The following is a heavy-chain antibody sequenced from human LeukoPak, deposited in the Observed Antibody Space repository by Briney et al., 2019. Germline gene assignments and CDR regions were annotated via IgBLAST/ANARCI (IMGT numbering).Heavy chain of an antibody. D-gene: IGHD6-13*01. CDR1: GGSFSGYY. V-gene: IGHV4-34*01. CDR3: ATTGYSSSWTRRPPYYFDY. J-gene: IGHJ4*02. Sequence: SETLSLTCAVNGGSFSGYYWSWIRQPPGKGLEWIGEINHSGSTNYNPSLKSRVTISVDTSKNQFSLKLSSVTAADTAVYYCATTGYSSSWTRRPPYYFDYWGQGTLVTVSS. CDR2: INHSGST.